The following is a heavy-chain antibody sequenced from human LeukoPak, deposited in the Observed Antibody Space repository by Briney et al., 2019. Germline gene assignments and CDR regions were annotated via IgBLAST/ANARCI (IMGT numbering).Heavy chain of an antibody. Sequence: GGSLRLSCAASGFTFSSYGMHWVRQAPGKGLEWVAVISYDGSNKYYADSVKGRFTISRDNSRNTLYLQMNSLRAEDTAVYYCAKDRRGYSYGPFDYWGQGTLVTVSS. CDR2: ISYDGSNK. D-gene: IGHD5-18*01. CDR1: GFTFSSYG. CDR3: AKDRRGYSYGPFDY. J-gene: IGHJ4*02. V-gene: IGHV3-30*18.